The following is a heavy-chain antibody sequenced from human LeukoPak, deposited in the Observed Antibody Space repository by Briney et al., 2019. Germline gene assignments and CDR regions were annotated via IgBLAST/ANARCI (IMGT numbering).Heavy chain of an antibody. D-gene: IGHD2-8*02. V-gene: IGHV4-30-4*08. Sequence: SETLSLTCTVSGGSISSYYWSWIRQPPGKGLEWIGYIYYSGSTYYNPSLKSRVTISVDTSKNQFSLKLSSVTAADTAVYYCARAGATPYYGMDVWGQGTTVTVSS. CDR2: IYYSGST. CDR1: GGSISSYY. J-gene: IGHJ6*02. CDR3: ARAGATPYYGMDV.